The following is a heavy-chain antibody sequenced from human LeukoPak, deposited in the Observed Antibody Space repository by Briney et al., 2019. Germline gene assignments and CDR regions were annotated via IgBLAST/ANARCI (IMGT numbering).Heavy chain of an antibody. J-gene: IGHJ4*02. D-gene: IGHD3-3*01. CDR2: IKEDGSVK. CDR1: GFTFSSFW. V-gene: IGHV3-7*03. CDR3: ARDPITIFGVVDY. Sequence: GGSLRLSCAASGFTFSSFWMIWVRQAPRKGLEWVANIKEDGSVKNYVDSVKGRFTISRDNAKNSLFLQMNSLRAEDTAVYYCARDPITIFGVVDYWGQGTLVTVSS.